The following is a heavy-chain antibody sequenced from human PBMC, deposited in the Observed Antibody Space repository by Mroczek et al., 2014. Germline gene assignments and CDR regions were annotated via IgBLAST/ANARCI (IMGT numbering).Heavy chain of an antibody. Sequence: EVQLVESGGGLVQPGGSLRLSCAASGFTFSNYSMNWVRQAPGKGLEWVSYISSSSSTIYYADSVKGRFTISRDNAKNSLYLQMNSLRAEDTAVYYCARVSRILAYYDFWSGSRWYFDLWGRGTLVTVSS. CDR3: ARVSRILAYYDFWSGSRWYFDL. J-gene: IGHJ2*01. V-gene: IGHV3-48*01. CDR1: GFTFSNYS. D-gene: IGHD3-3*01. CDR2: ISSSSSTI.